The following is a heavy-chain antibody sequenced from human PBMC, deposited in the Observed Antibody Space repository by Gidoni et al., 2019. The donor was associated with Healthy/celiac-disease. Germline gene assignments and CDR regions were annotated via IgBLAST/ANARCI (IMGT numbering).Heavy chain of an antibody. J-gene: IGHJ4*02. D-gene: IGHD6-19*01. CDR3: ARHRRGYSSGWYGDFDY. CDR1: GGSISSSSYY. Sequence: QLQLQESGPGLVKPSETLSLTCTVSGGSISSSSYYWGWIRQPPGKGLEWIGSIYYSGSTYYNPSLKSRVTISVDTSKNQFSLKLSSVTAADTAVYYCARHRRGYSSGWYGDFDYWGQGTLVTVSS. CDR2: IYYSGST. V-gene: IGHV4-39*01.